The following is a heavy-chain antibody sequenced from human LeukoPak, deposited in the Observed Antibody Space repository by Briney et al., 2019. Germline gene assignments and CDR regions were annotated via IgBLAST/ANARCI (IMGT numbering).Heavy chain of an antibody. CDR2: ISYDGSNK. V-gene: IGHV3-30*04. CDR1: GFTFSSYA. J-gene: IGHJ3*02. CDR3: TVTTVDAFDI. Sequence: GRSPRLSCAASGFTFSSYAMHWVRQAPGKGLEWVAVISYDGSNKYYADSVKGRFTISRDNSKNTLYLQMNSLRAEDTAVYYSTVTTVDAFDIWGQGTMVTVSS. D-gene: IGHD4-17*01.